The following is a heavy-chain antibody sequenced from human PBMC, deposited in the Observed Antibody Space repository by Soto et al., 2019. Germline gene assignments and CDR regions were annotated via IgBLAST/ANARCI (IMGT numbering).Heavy chain of an antibody. V-gene: IGHV6-1*01. Sequence: TLSLTCAISRGRVSSNRAAWNWIKQSPSRPLEWLGRTYYRSKWYNDYAVSVTSRITINPDTSKNQYSVQLNSVTPEDTAVYYCERARVSGASHRVMYEYGMDVWGQGTTVTVSS. CDR2: TYYRSKWYN. CDR1: RGRVSSNRAA. D-gene: IGHD1-26*01. CDR3: ERARVSGASHRVMYEYGMDV. J-gene: IGHJ6*02.